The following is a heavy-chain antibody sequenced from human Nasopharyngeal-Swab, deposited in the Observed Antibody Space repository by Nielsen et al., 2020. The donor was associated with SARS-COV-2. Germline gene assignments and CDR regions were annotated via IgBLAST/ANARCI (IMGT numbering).Heavy chain of an antibody. CDR1: GGSSSGYY. V-gene: IGHV4-34*01. D-gene: IGHD6-13*01. CDR3: ARGYSSSWYFCWFDP. Sequence: SETLSLTCAVYGGSSSGYYWSWIRQPPGKGLEWIGEINHSGSTNYNPSLKSRVTISVDTSKNQFSLKLSSVTAADTAVYYCARGYSSSWYFCWFDPWGQGTLVTVSS. CDR2: INHSGST. J-gene: IGHJ5*02.